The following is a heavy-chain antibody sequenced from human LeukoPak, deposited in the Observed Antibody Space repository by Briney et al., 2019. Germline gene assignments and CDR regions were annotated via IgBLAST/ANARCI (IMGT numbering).Heavy chain of an antibody. D-gene: IGHD3-9*01. Sequence: GSLRLFCVASGFTFSSYAMSWVRQAPGKGLEWVSAISGSGGSTYYADSVKGRYTISRDNSKNTLYLQMNSLRAEDTAVYYCAKYTGVGRYFDWLTRVLDYWGQGTLVTV. V-gene: IGHV3-23*01. J-gene: IGHJ4*02. CDR1: GFTFSSYA. CDR2: ISGSGGST. CDR3: AKYTGVGRYFDWLTRVLDY.